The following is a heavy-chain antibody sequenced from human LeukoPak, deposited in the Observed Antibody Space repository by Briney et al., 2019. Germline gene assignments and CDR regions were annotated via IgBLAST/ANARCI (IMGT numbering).Heavy chain of an antibody. J-gene: IGHJ4*02. D-gene: IGHD6-19*01. Sequence: GGSLRLSCAASGFTFSSYGMSWVRQAPGKGLEWVANIKQDGSEKYYVDSVKGRFTISRDNAKNSLYLQMNSLRAEDTAVYYCARTQWLAQFTSFDYWGQGTLVTVSS. V-gene: IGHV3-7*01. CDR3: ARTQWLAQFTSFDY. CDR1: GFTFSSYG. CDR2: IKQDGSEK.